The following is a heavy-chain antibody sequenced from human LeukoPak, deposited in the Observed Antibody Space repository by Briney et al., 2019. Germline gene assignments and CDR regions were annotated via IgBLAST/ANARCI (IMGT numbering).Heavy chain of an antibody. CDR1: GLSFSTNY. Sequence: GGPLRLPLEPSGLSFSTNYMNWVGQAPGKGLEWVSILYSGSSTYYADSVEGRSIVSRDSSKNTLSLQMNDLRAEDTAVYYCARVGDHFHWYLDLWGRGTPVTVSS. D-gene: IGHD3-3*02. CDR3: ARVGDHFHWYLDL. CDR2: LYSGSST. J-gene: IGHJ2*01. V-gene: IGHV3-53*01.